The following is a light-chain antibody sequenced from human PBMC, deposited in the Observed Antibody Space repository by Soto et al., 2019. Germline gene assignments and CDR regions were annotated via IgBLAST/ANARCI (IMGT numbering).Light chain of an antibody. J-gene: IGKJ5*01. CDR3: QQYDNLPLT. V-gene: IGKV1-33*01. Sequence: DIQMTQSPSSLSASVGDRVTITCQASQDMSNYLNWYQQKPGKAPKLPISDASNLGTGVPSRFSGSGSGTDFIFTITNLQPEDIATYYCQQYDNLPLTFGGGTRLEIK. CDR2: DAS. CDR1: QDMSNY.